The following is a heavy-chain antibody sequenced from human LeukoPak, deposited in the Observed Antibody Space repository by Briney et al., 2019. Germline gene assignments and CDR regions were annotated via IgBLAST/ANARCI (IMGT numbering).Heavy chain of an antibody. CDR3: ARDMSTRVTPISYAIDV. CDR1: GYTFTGFY. V-gene: IGHV1-46*01. Sequence: GASVKVSCKASGYTFTGFYIHWVRQAPGQGLEWLGLINPNGDRTAYAQNFQGRVTMTRDTSTTTVSLELSSLRSEDTAVYYCARDMSTRVTPISYAIDVWGQGTMVTVSS. CDR2: INPNGDRT. D-gene: IGHD4-23*01. J-gene: IGHJ3*01.